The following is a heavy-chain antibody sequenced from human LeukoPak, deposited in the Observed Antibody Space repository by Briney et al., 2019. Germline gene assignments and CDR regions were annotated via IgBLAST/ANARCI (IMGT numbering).Heavy chain of an antibody. J-gene: IGHJ3*02. CDR2: INPNSGGT. CDR3: ARGSPKYDFWSGHDAFDI. D-gene: IGHD3-3*01. V-gene: IGHV1-2*02. CDR1: GYTFTGYY. Sequence: GASVKVSCKASGYTFTGYYMHWVRQAPEQGLEWMGWINPNSGGTNYAQKFQGRVTMTRDTSISTAYMELSRLRSDDTAVYYCARGSPKYDFWSGHDAFDIWGQGTMVTVSS.